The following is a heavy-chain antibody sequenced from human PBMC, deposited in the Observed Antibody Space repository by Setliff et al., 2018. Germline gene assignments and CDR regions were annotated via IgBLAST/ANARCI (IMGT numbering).Heavy chain of an antibody. CDR3: ARGVGATCDY. D-gene: IGHD1-26*01. CDR2: IWYDGSNK. CDR1: GFTFNNFA. J-gene: IGHJ4*02. Sequence: GGSLRLSCAASGFTFNNFAMHWVRQAPGKGLEWVAVIWYDGSNKYYADSVKGRFTISRDNSKNTLYLQMNSLRAEDTALYYCARGVGATCDYWGQGTLVTVSS. V-gene: IGHV3-33*01.